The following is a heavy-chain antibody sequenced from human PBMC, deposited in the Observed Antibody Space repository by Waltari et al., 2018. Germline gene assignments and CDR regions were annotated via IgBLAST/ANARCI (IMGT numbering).Heavy chain of an antibody. CDR2: IYHSGST. Sequence: QVQLQESGPGLVKPSETLSLTCTVSGDSITSYYWNWIRQPPGKGLEWIEYIYHSGSTTYNPSLKSRVTLSIDMSKNQFSLNLTSVTAADTAVYYCARGNAFDFWGQGTLVTVSS. CDR1: GDSITSYY. CDR3: ARGNAFDF. V-gene: IGHV4-59*01. J-gene: IGHJ3*01.